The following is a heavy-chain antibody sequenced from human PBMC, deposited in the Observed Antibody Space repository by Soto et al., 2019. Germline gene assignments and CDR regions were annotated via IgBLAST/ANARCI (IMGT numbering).Heavy chain of an antibody. J-gene: IGHJ4*02. Sequence: QITLKESGPPLVRPAQTLTLTCAFSGFSLTTTSMGVAWIRQPPGKALEWLALIYWDDDQRYSPSLKDRLTISKHTSRSRVVLTISNMTPEDTGTYFCPHAGDYDLLSFDHWGPGTLVTVSS. CDR2: IYWDDDQ. D-gene: IGHD4-17*01. V-gene: IGHV2-5*02. CDR1: GFSLTTTSMG. CDR3: PHAGDYDLLSFDH.